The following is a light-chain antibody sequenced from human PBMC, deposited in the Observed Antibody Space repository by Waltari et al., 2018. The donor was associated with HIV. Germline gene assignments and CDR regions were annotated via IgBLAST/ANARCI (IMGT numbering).Light chain of an antibody. Sequence: EIVLTQSPATLSLSPGERATLSCRASQSINNYLAWYQQKPGHAPRLLIYDASNRATGIPARFSGSGSGTDFTLTISSLEPEDFAVYYCQQRSKWPLFTFGPGTKVDIK. CDR2: DAS. V-gene: IGKV3-11*01. CDR1: QSINNY. J-gene: IGKJ3*01. CDR3: QQRSKWPLFT.